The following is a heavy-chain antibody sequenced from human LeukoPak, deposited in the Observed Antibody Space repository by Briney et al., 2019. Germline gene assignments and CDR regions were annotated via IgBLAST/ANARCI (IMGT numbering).Heavy chain of an antibody. CDR1: GFTFSSYG. V-gene: IGHV3-30*18. D-gene: IGHD5-18*01. Sequence: GRSLRLSCAASGFTFSSYGMHWVRQAPGKGLEWVAVISYDGSNKYYADSVKGRFTISRDKSKSTLYLYMSNLRAEDTAIYYCAKDHSSNWFDSWGQGILLTVSS. CDR2: ISYDGSNK. J-gene: IGHJ5*01. CDR3: AKDHSSNWFDS.